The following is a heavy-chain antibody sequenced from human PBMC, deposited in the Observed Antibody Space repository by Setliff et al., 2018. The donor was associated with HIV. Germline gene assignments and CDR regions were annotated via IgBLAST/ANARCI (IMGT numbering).Heavy chain of an antibody. V-gene: IGHV3-23*01. CDR3: AKELAASGHYHS. CDR1: GISFSSYA. J-gene: IGHJ4*02. Sequence: PGGSLRLSCEASGISFSSYAMNWVRQAPGKGLEWVSVIGGSGGSTYYADSVKGRFTISRNNSKNTLYLQMNSLRAEDTAVYYCAKELAASGHYHSWGQGTLVTVSS. CDR2: IGGSGGST. D-gene: IGHD3-22*01.